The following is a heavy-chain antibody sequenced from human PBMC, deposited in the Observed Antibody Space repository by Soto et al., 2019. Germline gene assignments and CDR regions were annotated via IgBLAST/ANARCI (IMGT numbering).Heavy chain of an antibody. J-gene: IGHJ5*02. Sequence: ASVKVSCKASGYTFTSYGISWVRQAPGQGLEWMGWISAYNGNTNYAQKLQGRVTMTTDTSTSTAYMELRSLRSDDTAVYYCACENAHGHHDWHGPSRQGSPVTGSS. CDR1: GYTFTSYG. V-gene: IGHV1-18*01. D-gene: IGHD4-17*01. CDR2: ISAYNGNT. CDR3: ACENAHGHHDWHGP.